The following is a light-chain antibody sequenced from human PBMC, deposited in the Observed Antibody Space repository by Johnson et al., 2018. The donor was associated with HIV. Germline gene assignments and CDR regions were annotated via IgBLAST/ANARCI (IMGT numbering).Light chain of an antibody. Sequence: QSVLTQPPSVSAAPGQKVTISCSGSSSNIGNNYVSWYQQLPGTAPKLLIYENNKRPSGIPDRFYGSKSGKSATLGITGLQTGDEADYYCGTWDSSLSAFYVFGTGTKVTVL. V-gene: IGLV1-51*02. J-gene: IGLJ1*01. CDR1: SSNIGNNY. CDR3: GTWDSSLSAFYV. CDR2: ENN.